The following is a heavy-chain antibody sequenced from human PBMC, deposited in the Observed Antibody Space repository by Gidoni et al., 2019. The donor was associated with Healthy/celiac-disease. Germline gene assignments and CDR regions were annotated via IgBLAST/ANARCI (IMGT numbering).Heavy chain of an antibody. CDR3: ARESGGRGSYGDYVQADY. CDR1: GYPFTSYG. CDR2: ISAYNGTP. V-gene: IGHV1-18*04. J-gene: IGHJ4*02. Sequence: QVQLVQSGAEVTKPGASVKVSCKASGYPFTSYGISWVRQAPGQGLEWMGWISAYNGTPNYAQKLQGRVTMTTDTSTSTAYMELRSLRSDDTAVYYCARESGGRGSYGDYVQADYWGQGTLVTVSS. D-gene: IGHD4-17*01.